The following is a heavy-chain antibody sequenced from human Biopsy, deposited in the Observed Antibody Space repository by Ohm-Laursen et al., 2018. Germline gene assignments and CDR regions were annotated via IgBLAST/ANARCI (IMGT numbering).Heavy chain of an antibody. CDR3: ASGYYDIGTGYHYDVFDF. Sequence: SLRLSCSASGFKFDDYGMNWVRQVPGKGLEWVLRISWNSGSIGYVDSVKGRFTISRDNAKNSLYLQMNSLKAEDTALYYCASGYYDIGTGYHYDVFDFWGRGTLVTVSS. V-gene: IGHV3-9*01. D-gene: IGHD3-9*01. J-gene: IGHJ3*01. CDR1: GFKFDDYG. CDR2: ISWNSGSI.